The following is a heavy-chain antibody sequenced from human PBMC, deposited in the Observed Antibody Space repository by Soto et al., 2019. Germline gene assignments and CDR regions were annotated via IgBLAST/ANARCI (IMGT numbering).Heavy chain of an antibody. CDR1: GYTFTSYG. D-gene: IGHD1-7*01. CDR3: ARARSELPLTSPDY. CDR2: ISAYNGNT. Sequence: GASVKVSCKASGYTFTSYGISWVRQAPGQGLEWMGWISAYNGNTNYAQKLQDRVTMTTDTSTSTAYMELRSLRSDDTAVYYCARARSELPLTSPDYWGQGTLVTVSS. J-gene: IGHJ4*02. V-gene: IGHV1-18*04.